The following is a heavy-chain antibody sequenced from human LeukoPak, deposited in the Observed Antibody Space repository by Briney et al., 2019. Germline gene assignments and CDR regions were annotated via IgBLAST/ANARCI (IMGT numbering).Heavy chain of an antibody. CDR2: IIPIIGTA. CDR3: ARDQGRGYSYGYDY. Sequence: SVKVSCKASGSTFNIYAISWVRQAPGQGLELMGGIIPIIGTANYAQKFQGRVTITADESKSTAYMELSSLRSEDTAVYYCARDQGRGYSYGYDYWGQGTLVTVSS. V-gene: IGHV1-69*13. D-gene: IGHD5-18*01. J-gene: IGHJ4*02. CDR1: GSTFNIYA.